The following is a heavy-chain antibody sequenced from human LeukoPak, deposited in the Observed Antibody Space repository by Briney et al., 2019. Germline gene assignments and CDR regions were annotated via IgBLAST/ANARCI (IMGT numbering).Heavy chain of an antibody. CDR2: INPNSGGT. CDR3: ARVSKRGYSYENAGQGYFDY. V-gene: IGHV1-2*02. J-gene: IGHJ4*02. Sequence: ASVKVSCKASGYTFTGYYMHWVRQAPGQGLEWMGWINPNSGGTNYAQKFQGRVTMTRDTSISTAYMELSRLRSDDTAVYYCARVSKRGYSYENAGQGYFDYWGQGTLVTVSS. D-gene: IGHD5-18*01. CDR1: GYTFTGYY.